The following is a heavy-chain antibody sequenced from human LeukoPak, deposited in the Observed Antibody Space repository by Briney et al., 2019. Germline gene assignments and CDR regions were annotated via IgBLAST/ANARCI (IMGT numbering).Heavy chain of an antibody. V-gene: IGHV1-69*06. CDR1: GGTFSSYA. D-gene: IGHD3-22*01. CDR3: ARDRITYYDSSGYYDY. Sequence: ASVKVSCKASGGTFSSYAISWVRQAPGQGLEWMGGIISIFGTANYAQKFQGRVTITADKSTSTAYMELSSLRSEDTAVYYCARDRITYYDSSGYYDYWGQGTLVTVSS. CDR2: IISIFGTA. J-gene: IGHJ4*02.